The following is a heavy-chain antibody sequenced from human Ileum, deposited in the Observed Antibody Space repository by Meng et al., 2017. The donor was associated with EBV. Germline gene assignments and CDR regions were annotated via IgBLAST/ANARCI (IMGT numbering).Heavy chain of an antibody. CDR2: IYGQGDK. CDR3: ALRPRQLLRGWFDS. D-gene: IGHD6-13*01. Sequence: QTPLKASPPPAVKPTPTFTLTCTFSGFSLSTSGVGVGWIRQPPGKALEWLAMIYGQGDKHYSPSLTSRLTITKDTSKNQVVLTMTNMDSVDTATYYCALRPRQLLRGWFDSWGQGALVTVSS. V-gene: IGHV2-5*01. J-gene: IGHJ5*01. CDR1: GFSLSTSGVG.